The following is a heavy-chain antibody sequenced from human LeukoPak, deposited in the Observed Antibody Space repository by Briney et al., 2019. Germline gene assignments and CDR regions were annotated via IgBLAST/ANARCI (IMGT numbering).Heavy chain of an antibody. CDR3: ARFAAGGSYYYYMDV. V-gene: IGHV3-48*01. CDR2: IGTSSTTI. D-gene: IGHD6-25*01. CDR1: GISVSTNY. J-gene: IGHJ6*03. Sequence: PGGSLRLSCAASGISVSTNYMNWVRQPPGKGLEWVSNIGTSSTTIYYADSVKGRFTISRDNAKNSLYLQMNSLRADDTAVYYCARFAAGGSYYYYMDVWAKGPRSPSP.